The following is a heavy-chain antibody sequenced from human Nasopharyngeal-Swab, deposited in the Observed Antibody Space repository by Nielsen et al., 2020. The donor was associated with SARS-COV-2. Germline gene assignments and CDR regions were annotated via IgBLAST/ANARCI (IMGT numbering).Heavy chain of an antibody. CDR2: IAYDGSNK. V-gene: IGHV3-30*02. Sequence: GGSLRVCGVASGFTFSNYGMQGVRQAPGKGLEDVPIIAYDGSNKYHADSVKGRFTISKDNSKNTLYLQMSSLRADDTAVYYCAKERFYSGSGKYPRDLDYWGQGTLVTVSS. CDR3: AKERFYSGSGKYPRDLDY. D-gene: IGHD3-10*01. J-gene: IGHJ4*02. CDR1: GFTFSNYG.